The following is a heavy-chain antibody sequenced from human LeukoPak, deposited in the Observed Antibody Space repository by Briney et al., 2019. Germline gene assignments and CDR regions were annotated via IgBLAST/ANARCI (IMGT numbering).Heavy chain of an antibody. CDR3: ASYHSSSWYRDAFDI. CDR2: IIPIFGTA. J-gene: IGHJ3*02. Sequence: ASVNVSCKASGYTFTSYGISWVRQAPGQGLEWMGGIIPIFGTANYAQKFQGRVTITADESTSTAYMELSSLRSEDTAVYYCASYHSSSWYRDAFDIWGQGTMVTVSS. V-gene: IGHV1-69*13. CDR1: GYTFTSYG. D-gene: IGHD6-13*01.